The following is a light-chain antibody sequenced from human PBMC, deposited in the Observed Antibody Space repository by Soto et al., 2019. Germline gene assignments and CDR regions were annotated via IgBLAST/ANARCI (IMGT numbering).Light chain of an antibody. CDR2: DVS. J-gene: IGLJ1*01. CDR1: SSNVGGYNY. Sequence: QSALTQPRSVSRSPGQSVTISCTGTSSNVGGYNYVSWYQQHPGKAPKLMIYDVSQRPSGVPDRFSDSKSGNTASLTISGLQAEDEADYYCCSYAGSYTYVFGTGTKLTVL. CDR3: CSYAGSYTYV. V-gene: IGLV2-11*01.